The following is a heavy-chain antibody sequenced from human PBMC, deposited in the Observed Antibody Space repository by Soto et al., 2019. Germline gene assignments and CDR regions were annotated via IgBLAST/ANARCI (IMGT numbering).Heavy chain of an antibody. CDR3: ASRSSTAWGYGMDV. CDR1: GYTFTSYA. D-gene: IGHD6-6*01. V-gene: IGHV1-3*01. CDR2: INAGNGNT. J-gene: IGHJ6*02. Sequence: EASVKVSCKASGYTFTSYAMHWVRQAPGQRLEWMGWINAGNGNTKYSQKFQGRVTITRDTSASTAYMELSSLRSEDTAVYYCASRSSTAWGYGMDVWGQGTTVTVSS.